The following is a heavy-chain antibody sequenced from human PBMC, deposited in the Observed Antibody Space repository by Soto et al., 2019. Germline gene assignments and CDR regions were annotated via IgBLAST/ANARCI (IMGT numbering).Heavy chain of an antibody. Sequence: SETLSLTCNVSGGSISNYYWTWVRQSPEKGLEWIGYMYYNGNINYNPSLKSRVTISIDTSKNQISLTLKSVTAADTAVYYCASGGNWFDPWGQGVLVTVSS. D-gene: IGHD3-16*01. J-gene: IGHJ5*02. V-gene: IGHV4-59*01. CDR1: GGSISNYY. CDR2: MYYNGNI. CDR3: ASGGNWFDP.